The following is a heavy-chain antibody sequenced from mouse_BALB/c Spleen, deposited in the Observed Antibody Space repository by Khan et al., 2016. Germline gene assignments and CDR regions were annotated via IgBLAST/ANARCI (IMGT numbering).Heavy chain of an antibody. CDR2: INTYTGEP. V-gene: IGHV9-3-1*01. D-gene: IGHD1-1*01. CDR3: ARPVCCSSRGFAY. CDR1: GYTFTNYG. J-gene: IGHJ3*01. Sequence: QIQLVQSGPELKKPGETVRISCKASGYTFTNYGMNWVKQAPGKGLKWMGWINTYTGEPTYDDDFKGRFAFSLETSASTAYLQINNLKNEDPATYVCARPVCCSSRGFAYWGQGTLVTVSA.